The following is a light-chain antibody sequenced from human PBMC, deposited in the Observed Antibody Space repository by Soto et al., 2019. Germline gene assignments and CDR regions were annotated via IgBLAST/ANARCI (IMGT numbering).Light chain of an antibody. V-gene: IGLV2-8*01. CDR3: SSYAGINTLV. CDR1: SSDVGGHNY. CDR2: EVT. J-gene: IGLJ2*01. Sequence: QSALTQPPSASGSPGQSFTISCTGTSSDVGGHNYVSWYQQRPGKAPKLIIYEVTQRPSGVSDRFSGSKSGNTATLTVSGLQAEDEADYHCSSYAGINTLVFGGGTKLTVL.